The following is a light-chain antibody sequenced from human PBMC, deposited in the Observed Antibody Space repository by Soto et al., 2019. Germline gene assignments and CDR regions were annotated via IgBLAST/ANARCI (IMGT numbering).Light chain of an antibody. Sequence: QSALPQPASVSGSPGQSITISCTGTSSDVGGYNYVSWYQHHPGKAPKLMIYAVSNRPSGVSNRFSGSKSGNTASLTISGLQAEDEADYYCTSYTSSSTRVFGGGTKLTVL. CDR2: AVS. CDR3: TSYTSSSTRV. CDR1: SSDVGGYNY. V-gene: IGLV2-14*01. J-gene: IGLJ3*02.